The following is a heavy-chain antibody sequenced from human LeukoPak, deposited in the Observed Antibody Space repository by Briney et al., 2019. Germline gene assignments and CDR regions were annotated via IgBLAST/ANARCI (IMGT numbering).Heavy chain of an antibody. D-gene: IGHD2-15*01. V-gene: IGHV4-38-2*02. J-gene: IGHJ4*02. CDR1: GYSITDGYY. CDR2: IYPGFYT. CDR3: ARDAPNCSGGSCSYFDY. Sequence: SETLSLTCDVSGYSITDGYYWGWVRQPPGRGLEWIASIYPGFYTYSNLSLKSRVTLSVDTSKNQFSLRLNSVTAADTAVYYCARDAPNCSGGSCSYFDYWGQGALVTVAS.